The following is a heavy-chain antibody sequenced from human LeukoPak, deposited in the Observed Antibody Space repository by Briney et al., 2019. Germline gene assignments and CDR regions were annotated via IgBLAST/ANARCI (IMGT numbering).Heavy chain of an antibody. D-gene: IGHD3-9*01. CDR3: AKDATDYDILTGYSDY. J-gene: IGHJ4*02. Sequence: GGSLRLSCAASGFTFSSYGMSWVRQAPGKGLEWVSAISGSGGSTYYADSVKGRFTISRDNSKNTLYLQMNSLRAEDTAVYYCAKDATDYDILTGYSDYWGQGTLVTVSS. V-gene: IGHV3-23*01. CDR1: GFTFSSYG. CDR2: ISGSGGST.